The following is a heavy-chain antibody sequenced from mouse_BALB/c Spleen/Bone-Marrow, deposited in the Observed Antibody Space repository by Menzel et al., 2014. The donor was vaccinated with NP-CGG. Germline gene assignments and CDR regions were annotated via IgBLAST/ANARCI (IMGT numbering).Heavy chain of an antibody. CDR1: GYAFSSSW. D-gene: IGHD2-1*01. CDR2: IYPGDGDT. J-gene: IGHJ2*01. CDR3: ARRGGNPSFDY. Sequence: VQLQQSGPELVKPGASVKISCKASGYAFSSSWMNWVKQRPGQGLEWIGRIYPGDGDTNCNGKFKGKATLTADKSSSTAYMQLSSLTSVDSAVYFCARRGGNPSFDYWGQGTTLTVSS. V-gene: IGHV1-82*01.